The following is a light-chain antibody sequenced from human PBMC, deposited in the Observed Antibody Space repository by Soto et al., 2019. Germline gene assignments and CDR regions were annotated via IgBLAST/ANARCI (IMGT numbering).Light chain of an antibody. J-gene: IGKJ1*01. V-gene: IGKV3-20*01. CDR1: QSVTSTY. CDR3: HQYGSSQA. CDR2: GAS. Sequence: EIVLTQSPGTLSLSPGERATLSCRASQSVTSTYLAWYQQKPGQAPRLLIYGASSRATGIPDRFSGSGSGTDFTLIISRLEPEDFAVYYCHQYGSSQAFGQGTKVEIK.